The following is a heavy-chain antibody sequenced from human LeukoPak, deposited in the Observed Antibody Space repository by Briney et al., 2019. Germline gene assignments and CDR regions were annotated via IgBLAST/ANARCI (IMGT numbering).Heavy chain of an antibody. D-gene: IGHD3-10*02. CDR1: GLTFRNYW. CDR3: VSWSGKYYVTSEIPANS. V-gene: IGHV3-7*01. Sequence: HAGGSLRLSCAASGLTFRNYWMSWIRQAPGEGLEWAAYISKDGSNKYYVDSVEGRFSICRHNAKNSLYLQMNSLRFEDTAVYYCVSWSGKYYVTSEIPANSWGQGTLVTVSS. J-gene: IGHJ4*02. CDR2: ISKDGSNK.